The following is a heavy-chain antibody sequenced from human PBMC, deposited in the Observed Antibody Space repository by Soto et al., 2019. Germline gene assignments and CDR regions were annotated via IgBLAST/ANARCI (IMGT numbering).Heavy chain of an antibody. D-gene: IGHD2-2*01. Sequence: ASVKVSCKASGYTFTSYGISWVRQAPGQGLEWMGWISAYNGNTNYAQKLQGRVTMTTDTSTSTAYMELRSLRSDDTAVYYCARVGSTSSHYYYGMEVWGQGTTVTVSS. V-gene: IGHV1-18*01. CDR2: ISAYNGNT. CDR1: GYTFTSYG. J-gene: IGHJ6*02. CDR3: ARVGSTSSHYYYGMEV.